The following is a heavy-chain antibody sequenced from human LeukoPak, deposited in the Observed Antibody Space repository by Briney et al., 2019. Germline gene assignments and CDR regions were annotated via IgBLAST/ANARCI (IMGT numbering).Heavy chain of an antibody. Sequence: HPGGSLRLSCAASGFTFSTYGTHWVRQAPGKGLEWVAVIRSDGSSEYYADSVKGRFIISRDNSKNTLYLQMNSLRAEDTAVYYCARYCSGGTCYVGLIWGRGTLVTVSS. J-gene: IGHJ4*02. V-gene: IGHV3-33*01. CDR1: GFTFSTYG. CDR3: ARYCSGGTCYVGLI. D-gene: IGHD2-15*01. CDR2: IRSDGSSE.